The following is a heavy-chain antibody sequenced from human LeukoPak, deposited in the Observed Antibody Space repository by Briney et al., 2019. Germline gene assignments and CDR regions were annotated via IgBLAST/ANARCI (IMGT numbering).Heavy chain of an antibody. J-gene: IGHJ6*03. D-gene: IGHD3-3*01. Sequence: SQTLSLTCTVSGGSISSGDYYWSWIRQPPGKGLEWIGYIYYSGSTYYNPSLKSRVTISVDTSKNQFSLELSSVTAADTAVYYCARVRFHGYYYYYYMDVWGKGTTVTVSS. CDR2: IYYSGST. CDR1: GGSISSGDYY. CDR3: ARVRFHGYYYYYYMDV. V-gene: IGHV4-30-4*08.